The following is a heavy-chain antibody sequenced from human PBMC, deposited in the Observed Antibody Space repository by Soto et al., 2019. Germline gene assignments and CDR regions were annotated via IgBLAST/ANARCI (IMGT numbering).Heavy chain of an antibody. CDR1: GGTFSSYT. D-gene: IGHD5-12*01. V-gene: IGHV1-69*02. Sequence: QVQLVQSGAEVKKPGSSVKVSCKASGGTFSSYTISWVRQAPGQGLEWMGRIIPILGIANYAQKFQGRVTITADKSTSTAYMELSSLRSEDTAVYSCARMGGGYNPTDWGQGTLVTVSS. CDR3: ARMGGGYNPTD. J-gene: IGHJ4*02. CDR2: IIPILGIA.